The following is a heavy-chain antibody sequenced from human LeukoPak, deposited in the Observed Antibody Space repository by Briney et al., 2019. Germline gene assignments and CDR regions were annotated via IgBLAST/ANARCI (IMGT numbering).Heavy chain of an antibody. D-gene: IGHD3-10*01. CDR3: ARMAQTPDYYTLGGYYYLGY. CDR1: RYTFTSYV. CDR2: MNSNTGRT. J-gene: IGHJ4*02. Sequence: VASVKVSFKASRYTFTSYVINWVREAAGHGREWMGWMNSNTGRTGYAQKFQSRITMTTDTSINTAYMELTNLRYADTAIYYCARMAQTPDYYTLGGYYYLGYWGQGTPVTVSS. V-gene: IGHV1-8*01.